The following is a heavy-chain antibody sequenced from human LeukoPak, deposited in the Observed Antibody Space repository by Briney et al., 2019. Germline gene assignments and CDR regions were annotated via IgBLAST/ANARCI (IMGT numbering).Heavy chain of an antibody. CDR1: GFTVSSNY. J-gene: IGHJ4*02. CDR3: ARASSLSGDFGHFDY. D-gene: IGHD7-27*01. CDR2: IYSGGST. Sequence: QPGGSLRLSCAASGFTVSSNYMSWVRQAPGKGLEWVSVIYSGGSTYYADSVKGRFTISRDNSKNTLYLQMNSLRAEDTAVYYCARASSLSGDFGHFDYWGQGTLVTVSS. V-gene: IGHV3-66*02.